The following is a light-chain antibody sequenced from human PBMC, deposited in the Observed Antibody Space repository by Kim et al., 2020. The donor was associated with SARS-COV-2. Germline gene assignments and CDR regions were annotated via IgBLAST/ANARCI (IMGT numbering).Light chain of an antibody. CDR1: QSISNN. CDR2: GAS. CDR3: QQYDKWPPSS. Sequence: SPGERAIPSGRASQSISNNLAGYQQKPGQPPRLLIYGASTRAAGIPDRFSGRGSATEFTLTISSVQSGDFALYFCQQYDKWPPSSFGRGTKVDIK. V-gene: IGKV3-15*01. J-gene: IGKJ2*03.